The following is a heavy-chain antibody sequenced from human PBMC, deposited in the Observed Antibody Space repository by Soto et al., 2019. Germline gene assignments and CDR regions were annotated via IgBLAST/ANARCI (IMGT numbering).Heavy chain of an antibody. CDR1: GGTFTSYA. CDR2: IIPIFGTA. V-gene: IGHV1-69*13. D-gene: IGHD3-22*01. CDR3: ARDPHYYDSSGYYPYYFDY. Sequence: SVKVSCKASGGTFTSYAISWVRQAPGQGLEWMGGIIPIFGTANYAQKFQGRVTITADESTSTAYMELSSLRSEDTAVYYCARDPHYYDSSGYYPYYFDYWGQGTLVTVS. J-gene: IGHJ4*02.